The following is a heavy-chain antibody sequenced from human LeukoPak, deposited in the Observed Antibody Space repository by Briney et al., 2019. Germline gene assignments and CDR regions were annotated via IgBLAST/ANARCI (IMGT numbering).Heavy chain of an antibody. Sequence: PGGSLRLSCAASGFTVSSNYMTWVRQAPGKGLEWVSIIYSDGSTYYADSVKGRFTIPSDNSKNTLYLQMNSLRAEDTAVYYCARDSPFDYWGQGTLVTVSS. J-gene: IGHJ4*02. CDR1: GFTVSSNY. CDR2: IYSDGST. V-gene: IGHV3-66*01. CDR3: ARDSPFDY.